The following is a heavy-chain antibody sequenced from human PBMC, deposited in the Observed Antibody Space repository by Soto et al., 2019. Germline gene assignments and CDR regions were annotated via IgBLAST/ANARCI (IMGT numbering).Heavy chain of an antibody. CDR2: IHHSETT. J-gene: IGHJ3*02. V-gene: IGHV4-4*02. Sequence: SETLSLTCAVSGASVSSTKWWSWVRQSPGKGLEWIGEIHHSETTNYNPSLESRVTISIDKSKNQFSLKLSSVTAADTAVYYCARQQWLVLNAFDIWGQGTMVTVSS. CDR3: ARQQWLVLNAFDI. CDR1: GASVSSTKW. D-gene: IGHD6-19*01.